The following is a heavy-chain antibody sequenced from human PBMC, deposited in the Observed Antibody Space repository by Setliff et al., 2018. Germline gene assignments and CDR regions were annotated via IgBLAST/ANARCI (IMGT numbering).Heavy chain of an antibody. CDR2: ISAHSGNA. D-gene: IGHD2-8*01. CDR1: GYIFTDYY. CDR3: SRLVRFCTRTSCQRLSGGEF. V-gene: IGHV1-18*04. Sequence: ASVKVSCKASGYIFTDYYMHWVRQAPGQGLEWMGWISAHSGNAYYTPKLHGRVTLTTDTSTSTAYMELRSLGSDDTAVYYCSRLVRFCTRTSCQRLSGGEFWGQGTLVTVSS. J-gene: IGHJ4*02.